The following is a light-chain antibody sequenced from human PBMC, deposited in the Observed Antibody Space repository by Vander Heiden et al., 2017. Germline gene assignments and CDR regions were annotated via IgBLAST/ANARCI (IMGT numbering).Light chain of an antibody. Sequence: QSALPQPASVSGSPGQSIAISCTGTSSDVGAYNHVSWDQQHPGKAPKLMIYDVSNRPSGVANRFSGSKSGNTASLTISGLQAEDEADYYCTSYTTSTTWVFGGGTKLTVL. CDR3: TSYTTSTTWV. V-gene: IGLV2-14*01. J-gene: IGLJ2*01. CDR2: DVS. CDR1: SSDVGAYNH.